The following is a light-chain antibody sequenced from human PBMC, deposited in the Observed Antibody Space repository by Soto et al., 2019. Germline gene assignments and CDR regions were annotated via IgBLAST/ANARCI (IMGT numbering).Light chain of an antibody. CDR2: KAS. CDR3: QQYNSYSKT. V-gene: IGKV1-5*03. CDR1: QSISSW. Sequence: DIQMTQSPSTLSASVGDRVTITCRASQSISSWVAWYQQNPGKATKLLIYKASSLESGVPSRFSGSGSGTEFTLTISSLQPDDFATYYCQQYNSYSKTFGQGTKVDIK. J-gene: IGKJ1*01.